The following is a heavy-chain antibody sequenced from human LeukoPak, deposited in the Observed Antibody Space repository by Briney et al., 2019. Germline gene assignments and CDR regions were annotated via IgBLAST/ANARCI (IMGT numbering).Heavy chain of an antibody. J-gene: IGHJ6*03. D-gene: IGHD3-3*01. CDR2: IYYSGGT. Sequence: SETLSLTCTVSGGSISSYYWSWIRQPPGKGLEWIGYIYYSGGTNYNPSLKSRVTISVDTSKNQFSLKLSSVTAADTAVYYCARVTPQSDDFWSGYYLYYYMDVWGKGTTVTVSS. CDR1: GGSISSYY. V-gene: IGHV4-59*01. CDR3: ARVTPQSDDFWSGYYLYYYMDV.